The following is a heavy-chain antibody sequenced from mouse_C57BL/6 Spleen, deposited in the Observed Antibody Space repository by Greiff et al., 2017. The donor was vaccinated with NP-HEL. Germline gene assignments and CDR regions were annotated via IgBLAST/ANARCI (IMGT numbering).Heavy chain of an antibody. CDR2: IYPGDGDT. CDR3: ARSGGYEYDLFDY. CDR1: GYAFSSYW. V-gene: IGHV1-80*01. J-gene: IGHJ2*01. Sequence: VKVVESGAELVKPGASVKISCKASGYAFSSYWMNWVKQRPGKGLEWIGQIYPGDGDTNYNGKFKGKATLTADKSASTADMQLSSLTSEDSAVYFCARSGGYEYDLFDYWGQGTTLTVSS. D-gene: IGHD2-4*01.